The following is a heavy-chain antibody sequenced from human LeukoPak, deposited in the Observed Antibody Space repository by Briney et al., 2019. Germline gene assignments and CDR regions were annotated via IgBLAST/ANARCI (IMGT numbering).Heavy chain of an antibody. CDR3: AKLADGDQVVITQKAIDY. D-gene: IGHD3-22*01. CDR1: GFTFSSYG. J-gene: IGHJ4*02. Sequence: GGSLRLSCAASGFTFSSYGMHWVRQAPGKGLEWVAFIRYDGSNKYYPDSVKGRFTISRDNSKNTLYLQMNGLRAEETAVYYCAKLADGDQVVITQKAIDYWGQGTLVTVSS. CDR2: IRYDGSNK. V-gene: IGHV3-30*02.